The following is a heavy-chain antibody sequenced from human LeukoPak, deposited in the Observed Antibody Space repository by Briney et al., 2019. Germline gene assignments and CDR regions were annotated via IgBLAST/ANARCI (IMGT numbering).Heavy chain of an antibody. D-gene: IGHD3-3*01. Sequence: PGGSLRLSCAVSGMTFERHGMHWVRQPPGKGLEWLAFIKYDGSRTDYEDSVKGRFTVSRDNSKNTLYLEMNSPRAEDTAVYYCVKDTIFTVDPFDYWGQGTLVTVSS. CDR2: IKYDGSRT. CDR1: GMTFERHG. J-gene: IGHJ4*02. V-gene: IGHV3-30*02. CDR3: VKDTIFTVDPFDY.